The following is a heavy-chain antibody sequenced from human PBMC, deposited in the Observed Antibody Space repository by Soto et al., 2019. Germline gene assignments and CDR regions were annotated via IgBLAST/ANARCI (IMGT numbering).Heavy chain of an antibody. Sequence: SETLSLTCIVSGASISSRSSYWGWIRQPPGKGLEWVGTFYSGSTYNNPSLKSRVTISVDTSKNQFSLKLSSVTAEDTAIYYCATTRGIAVGGSFDHWGQGTLVTVSS. V-gene: IGHV4-39*01. J-gene: IGHJ5*02. CDR2: FYSGST. D-gene: IGHD6-13*01. CDR3: ATTRGIAVGGSFDH. CDR1: GASISSRSSY.